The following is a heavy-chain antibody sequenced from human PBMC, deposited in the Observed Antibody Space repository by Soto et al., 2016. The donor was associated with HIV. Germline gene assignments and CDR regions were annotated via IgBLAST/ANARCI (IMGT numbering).Heavy chain of an antibody. CDR3: AKPLLVRGVIPSGFDY. Sequence: EVQLLESGGGLVQLGGSLRLSCAASAFTFNNYAMSWVRQAPGKGLEWVSAISGSGGSTYYADSVKGRFTISRDNSKNTLYLQMNSLRAEDTAVYYCAKPLLVRGVIPSGFDYWGQGTLVTVSS. J-gene: IGHJ4*02. V-gene: IGHV3-23*01. CDR1: AFTFNNYA. D-gene: IGHD3-10*01. CDR2: ISGSGGST.